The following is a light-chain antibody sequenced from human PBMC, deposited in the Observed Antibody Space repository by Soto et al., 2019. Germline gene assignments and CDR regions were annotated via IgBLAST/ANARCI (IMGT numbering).Light chain of an antibody. CDR1: SSDVGGYNY. CDR3: SSYTSSSTLLYV. Sequence: LTQPASVSGSPGQSITISCTGTSSDVGGYNYVSWYQQHPGKAPKLMIYDVSNRPSGVSNRFSGSKSGNTASLTISGLQAEDEADYYCSSYTSSSTLLYVFGTGTKVTVL. V-gene: IGLV2-14*01. J-gene: IGLJ1*01. CDR2: DVS.